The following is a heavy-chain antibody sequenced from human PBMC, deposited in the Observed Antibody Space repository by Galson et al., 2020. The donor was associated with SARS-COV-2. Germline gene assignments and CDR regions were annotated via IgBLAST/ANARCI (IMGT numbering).Heavy chain of an antibody. J-gene: IGHJ4*02. CDR2: ISASGGST. CDR3: ARGLSMYAY. V-gene: IGHV3-23*01. D-gene: IGHD6-6*01. Sequence: GISASGGSTYYADSVKGRFTISRDNSKNTLYVQMNSLRAEDTAVYYCARGLSMYAYWGQGTLVTVSS.